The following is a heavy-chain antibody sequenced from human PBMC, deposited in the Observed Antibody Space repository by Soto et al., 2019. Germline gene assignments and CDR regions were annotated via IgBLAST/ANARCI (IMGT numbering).Heavy chain of an antibody. J-gene: IGHJ4*02. CDR1: GFTFSSYA. CDR3: ARGGPGTYFDY. V-gene: IGHV3-23*01. D-gene: IGHD6-13*01. Sequence: EVQLLDSGGGLVQPGGSLRLSCAASGFTFSSYAMNWVRQAPGKGLEWVSVISGSGDSTYYADSVKGRFTISRDNSKNTLCLQMNSLRTEDTAVYYCARGGPGTYFDYWGQGTLVTVSS. CDR2: ISGSGDST.